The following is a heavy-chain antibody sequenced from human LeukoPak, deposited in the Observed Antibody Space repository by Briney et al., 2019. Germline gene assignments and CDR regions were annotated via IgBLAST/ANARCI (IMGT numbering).Heavy chain of an antibody. J-gene: IGHJ4*02. CDR1: GFTFSSYA. D-gene: IGHD3-10*01. V-gene: IGHV3-23*01. Sequence: PGGSLRLSCAASGFTFSSYAMSWVRQAPGKGLEWVSAINGSGGSTYYADSVKGRFTISRDNSENTLDLHMNSLRADDTAVYFCARCAYSSSGSYLYWGQGTLVTVSS. CDR3: ARCAYSSSGSYLY. CDR2: INGSGGST.